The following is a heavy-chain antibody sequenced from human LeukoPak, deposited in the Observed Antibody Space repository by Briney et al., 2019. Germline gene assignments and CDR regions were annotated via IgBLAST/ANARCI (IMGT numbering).Heavy chain of an antibody. CDR2: IGASGSST. CDR3: ARGLGTANDAFDI. D-gene: IGHD4/OR15-4a*01. V-gene: IGHV3-23*01. CDR1: EFPFSHYA. J-gene: IGHJ3*02. Sequence: GGSLRLSCAASEFPFSHYAMNWVRQAPGKGLEWFSGIGASGSSTYYGDPVKGRFTISRDNSKTTLFLQMNSLRAEDTAVYYCARGLGTANDAFDIWGQGTMVTVSS.